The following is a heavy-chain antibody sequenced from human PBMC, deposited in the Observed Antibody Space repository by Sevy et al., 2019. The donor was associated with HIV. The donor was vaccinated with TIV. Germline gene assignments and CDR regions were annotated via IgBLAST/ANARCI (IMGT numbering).Heavy chain of an antibody. J-gene: IGHJ4*02. CDR2: FDPEDDGT. Sequence: ASVKVSCKVSGYTLTQFSMHWVRQAPGKGLEWMATFDPEDDGTIYAQRLQGRVTMTEDTPKETAYMELSSLRSYDTAVYYCAVTKDYYDSSGYPFDYWGQGSLVTVSS. CDR3: AVTKDYYDSSGYPFDY. V-gene: IGHV1-24*01. D-gene: IGHD3-22*01. CDR1: GYTLTQFS.